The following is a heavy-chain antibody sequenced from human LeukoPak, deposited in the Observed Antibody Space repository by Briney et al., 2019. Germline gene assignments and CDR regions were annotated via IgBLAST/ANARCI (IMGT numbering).Heavy chain of an antibody. Sequence: GGSLRLSCAASGFTFDDYAMHWVRQAPGKGLEWVSGISWNSGSIGYADSVKGRFTISRDNAKNSLYLQMNSLRAEDTALYYCAKAPHSSSGYWWDYWGQGPLVTASS. CDR3: AKAPHSSSGYWWDY. J-gene: IGHJ4*02. CDR2: ISWNSGSI. CDR1: GFTFDDYA. V-gene: IGHV3-9*01. D-gene: IGHD6-13*01.